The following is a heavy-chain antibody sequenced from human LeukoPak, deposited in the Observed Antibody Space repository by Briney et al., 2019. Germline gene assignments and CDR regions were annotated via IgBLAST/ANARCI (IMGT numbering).Heavy chain of an antibody. V-gene: IGHV1-2*02. D-gene: IGHD2/OR15-2a*01. Sequence: ASVKVSCKSSVYTFSGYYMHWVLQAPGQGLEWMGWINPNSRGTNYAQKFQGRVTMARVTSISTGYMEMSSLRSDDTAVYYCARDRGVILSHFDYWGQGTLVTVSS. CDR3: ARDRGVILSHFDY. CDR1: VYTFSGYY. CDR2: INPNSRGT. J-gene: IGHJ4*02.